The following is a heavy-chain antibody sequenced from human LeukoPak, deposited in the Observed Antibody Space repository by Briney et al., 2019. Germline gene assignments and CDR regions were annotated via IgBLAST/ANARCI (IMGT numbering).Heavy chain of an antibody. CDR3: ARIWSSNSFGDFDY. D-gene: IGHD6-13*01. Sequence: GGSLRLACAASGFTFDDYGMSWVRQAPGKGLERVSGINWNGGSTGYADSVKGRFTISRDNAKNSLYLQMNSLRAEDTALYYCARIWSSNSFGDFDYWGQGTLVTVFS. CDR1: GFTFDDYG. V-gene: IGHV3-20*04. J-gene: IGHJ4*02. CDR2: INWNGGST.